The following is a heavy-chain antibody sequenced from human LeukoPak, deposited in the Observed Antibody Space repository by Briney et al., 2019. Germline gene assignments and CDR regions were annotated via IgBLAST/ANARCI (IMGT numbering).Heavy chain of an antibody. CDR3: ARGDGSSSWDPFDY. V-gene: IGHV1-8*01. CDR1: GYTFTSDD. J-gene: IGHJ4*02. CDR2: MNTNSCNT. D-gene: IGHD6-13*01. Sequence: ASVTVSCQASGYTFTSDDIHWVRQATGQGLEWMGWMNTNSCNTGYPHKFQGRVTMTRNTPINKAYMEVSTLRSEDTAVYYCARGDGSSSWDPFDYWGQGTLVTVSS.